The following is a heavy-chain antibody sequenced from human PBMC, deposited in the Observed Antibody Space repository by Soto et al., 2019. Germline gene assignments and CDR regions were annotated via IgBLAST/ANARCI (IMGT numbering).Heavy chain of an antibody. J-gene: IGHJ4*02. CDR1: GGSISSGGYY. Sequence: PSETLSLTCTVSGGSISSGGYYWSWSRQHPGKGLEWIGYIYYSGSTYYNPSLKSRVTISVDTSKNQFSLKLSSVTAADTAVYYCARVLRDTMVRGVRFFDYWGKGTLVTVSS. D-gene: IGHD3-10*01. V-gene: IGHV4-31*03. CDR2: IYYSGST. CDR3: ARVLRDTMVRGVRFFDY.